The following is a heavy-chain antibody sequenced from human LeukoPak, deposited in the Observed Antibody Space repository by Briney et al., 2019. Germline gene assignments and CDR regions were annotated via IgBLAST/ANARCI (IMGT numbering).Heavy chain of an antibody. CDR1: GGSISSYY. J-gene: IGHJ4*02. CDR3: ARVTLLVFDY. D-gene: IGHD2-8*02. V-gene: IGHV4-59*01. CDR2: IYYSGST. Sequence: NPSETLSLTCTVSGGSISSYYWSWIRQPPGKGLEWIGYIYYSGSTNYNPSLKSRVTISVDTSKNQFSLKLSSVTAADTAVYYCARVTLLVFDYWGQGTLVTVSS.